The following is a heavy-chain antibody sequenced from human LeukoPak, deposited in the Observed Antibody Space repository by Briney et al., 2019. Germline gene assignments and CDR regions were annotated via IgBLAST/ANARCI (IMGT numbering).Heavy chain of an antibody. CDR1: GYTFTSYG. J-gene: IGHJ4*02. CDR3: ARPLEDTAMALFDY. V-gene: IGHV1-18*01. Sequence: ASVKVSCKVSGYTFTSYGISWVRQAPGQGLEWMGWISAYNGNTNYAQKLQGRVTMTTDTSTSTAYMELRSLRSDDTAVYYCARPLEDTAMALFDYWGQGTLVTVSS. CDR2: ISAYNGNT. D-gene: IGHD5-18*01.